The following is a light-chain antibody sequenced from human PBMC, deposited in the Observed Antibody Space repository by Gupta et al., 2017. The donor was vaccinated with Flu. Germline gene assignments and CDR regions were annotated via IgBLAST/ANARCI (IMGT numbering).Light chain of an antibody. CDR2: DNN. CDR3: QSYDNSMSDFYV. Sequence: QSVLTQPPSVSGAPGQRVTISCTGSSSNIGAGYDVHWYQQLPGTAPKLLLYDNNNRPSGVPNRFSGSKSGTSASLAITGLQAEDEAEYHCQSYDNSMSDFYVFGTGTKVTVL. CDR1: SSNIGAGYD. V-gene: IGLV1-40*01. J-gene: IGLJ1*01.